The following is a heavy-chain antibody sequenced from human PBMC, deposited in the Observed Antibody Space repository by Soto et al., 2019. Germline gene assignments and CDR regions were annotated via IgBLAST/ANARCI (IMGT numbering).Heavy chain of an antibody. V-gene: IGHV3-21*01. D-gene: IGHD2-21*01. J-gene: IGHJ5*02. CDR3: VRSGTARLLRHSWFDT. Sequence: EVQLVESGGGLVKPGGSLRLSCAASGFTFNTYDMNWVRQAPGKGLEWVSSITTSSAYIYYADSLKGRITISRDNAKNSLFLQMNSLRAEDTAVYYCVRSGTARLLRHSWFDTWGQGTRVTVSP. CDR2: ITTSSAYI. CDR1: GFTFNTYD.